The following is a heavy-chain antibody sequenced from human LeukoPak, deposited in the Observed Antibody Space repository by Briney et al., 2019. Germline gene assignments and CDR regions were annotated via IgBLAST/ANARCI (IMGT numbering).Heavy chain of an antibody. V-gene: IGHV3-66*01. CDR3: ARDAGGGQIGISVDY. CDR2: IYNDGRT. Sequence: GGSLRLSCAASGFTVGSNYMSWVRQAPGKGLEWVSVIYNDGRTYYADPVKGRFTISRDNSKSTLYLEMNSLRVEDTAVYYCARDAGGGQIGISVDYWGQGTLVTVSS. J-gene: IGHJ4*02. D-gene: IGHD3-16*01. CDR1: GFTVGSNY.